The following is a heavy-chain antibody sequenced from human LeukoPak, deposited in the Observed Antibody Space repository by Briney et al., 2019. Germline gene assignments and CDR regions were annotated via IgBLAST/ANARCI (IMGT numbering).Heavy chain of an antibody. D-gene: IGHD2-2*01. CDR2: VNPNSGNT. J-gene: IGHJ4*02. CDR3: ARGGDIVVVPAADFDY. Sequence: ASVKVSCKASGYTFTSCDINWVRQATGQGLEWMGWVNPNSGNTGYAQKFQGRVTKTRNTSISTAYMELSSLRSEDTAVYYCARGGDIVVVPAADFDYWGQGTLVTVSS. CDR1: GYTFTSCD. V-gene: IGHV1-8*01.